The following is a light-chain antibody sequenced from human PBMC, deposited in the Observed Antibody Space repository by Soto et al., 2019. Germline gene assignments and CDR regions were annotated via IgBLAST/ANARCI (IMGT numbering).Light chain of an antibody. Sequence: IVITESPAAVSVAPGERATLSWGASQSVNSNVAWYQKKPGQAPRLLIFGASYRATGIPARFSGSGSGTEFNLTISSLQSEDFAVYFCQQHDDWLRLTFGGGTKVDIK. CDR2: GAS. CDR3: QQHDDWLRLT. V-gene: IGKV3D-15*01. CDR1: QSVNSN. J-gene: IGKJ4*01.